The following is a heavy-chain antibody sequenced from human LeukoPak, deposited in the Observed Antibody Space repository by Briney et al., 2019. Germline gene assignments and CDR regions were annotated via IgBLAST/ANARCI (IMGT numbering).Heavy chain of an antibody. CDR1: GYIFAHNG. D-gene: IGHD3-22*01. J-gene: IGHJ4*02. CDR3: AKARTGWLHDQSGSDY. CDR2: ISAYNGDT. Sequence: ASVQVSCKTSGYIFAHNGISWVRQAPGQGPEWMGWISAYNGDTNYAQNFQGRVTMTRDTSTSTVYMELRSLRSDDTAVYYCAKARTGWLHDQSGSDYWGQGTLVTVSS. V-gene: IGHV1-18*01.